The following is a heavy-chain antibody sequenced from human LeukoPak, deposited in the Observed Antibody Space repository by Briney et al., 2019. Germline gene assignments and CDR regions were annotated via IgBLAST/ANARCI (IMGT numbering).Heavy chain of an antibody. Sequence: GRSLRLSCAASGFTFDDHAMHWVRQAPGKGLEWVSGISWNSGSIGYADSVKGRFTISRDNAKNSLYLQMNSLRAEDTALYYCAKDTTRYSSGWDWGQGTLVTVSS. CDR1: GFTFDDHA. CDR3: AKDTTRYSSGWD. V-gene: IGHV3-9*01. J-gene: IGHJ4*02. D-gene: IGHD6-19*01. CDR2: ISWNSGSI.